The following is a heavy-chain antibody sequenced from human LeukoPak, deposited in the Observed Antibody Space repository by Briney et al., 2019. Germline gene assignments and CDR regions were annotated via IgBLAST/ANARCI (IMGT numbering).Heavy chain of an antibody. CDR1: GASISGYY. J-gene: IGHJ6*02. V-gene: IGHV4-59*12. Sequence: SETLSLTCTVSGASISGYYWSWIRQSPGKTLEWIGYIHSTGSTNYNPSLKSRVTMSADTSKNQFSLKLRSVTAADTAVYYCAREGRSSYYYYGMDVWGQGTTVTVSS. CDR2: IHSTGST. CDR3: AREGRSSYYYYGMDV. D-gene: IGHD3-10*01.